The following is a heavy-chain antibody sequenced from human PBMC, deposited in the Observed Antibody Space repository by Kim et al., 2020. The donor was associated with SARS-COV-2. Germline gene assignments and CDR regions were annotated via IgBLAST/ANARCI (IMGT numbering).Heavy chain of an antibody. J-gene: IGHJ4*02. D-gene: IGHD3-10*01. CDR1: EFTFSSYA. Sequence: GGSLRLSCAASEFTFSSYAMNWVRQAPGKGLEWVSGISFNAGTTHYADSVKGRFTISRDNSKNTLYLQMNSLRAEDTAIYYCAKDLPTFYYGSGSYTLDYWGQGTLVTVSS. CDR2: ISFNAGTT. V-gene: IGHV3-23*01. CDR3: AKDLPTFYYGSGSYTLDY.